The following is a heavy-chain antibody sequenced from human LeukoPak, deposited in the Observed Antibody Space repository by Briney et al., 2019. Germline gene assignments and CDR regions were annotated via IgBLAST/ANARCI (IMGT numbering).Heavy chain of an antibody. D-gene: IGHD2-2*02. CDR3: ARGGIWDIVVVPAAIQNWFDP. V-gene: IGHV1-69*13. CDR2: IIPIFGTA. J-gene: IGHJ5*02. Sequence: PSVKVSCKASGGTFSSYAISWVRQAPGQGLEWMGGIIPIFGTANYAQKFQGRVTITADESTSTAYMELSSLRSEDTAVYYCARGGIWDIVVVPAAIQNWFDPWGQGTLVTVSS. CDR1: GGTFSSYA.